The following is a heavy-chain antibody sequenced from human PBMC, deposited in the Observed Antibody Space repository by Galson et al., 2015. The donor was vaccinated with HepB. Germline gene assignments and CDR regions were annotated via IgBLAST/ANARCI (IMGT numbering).Heavy chain of an antibody. D-gene: IGHD6-13*01. CDR2: IYYSGST. J-gene: IGHJ4*02. CDR3: ASGSSSWCLDY. Sequence: LSLTCTVSGGSVSSGSYYWSWIRQPPGKGLEWIGYIYYSGSTNYNPSLKSRVTISVDTSKNQFSLKLSSVTAADTAVYYCASGSSSWCLDYWGQGTLVTVSS. V-gene: IGHV4-61*01. CDR1: GGSVSSGSYY.